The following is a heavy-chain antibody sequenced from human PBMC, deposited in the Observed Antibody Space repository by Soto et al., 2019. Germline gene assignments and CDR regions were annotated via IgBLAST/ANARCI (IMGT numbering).Heavy chain of an antibody. CDR1: GGSISSTSSY. CDR2: IYYLGNT. CDR3: GGQYPKESSVYHLDN. D-gene: IGHD3-22*01. Sequence: SETLSLTCTVSGGSISSTSSYWAWIRQPPGKGLEWVGSIYYLGNTYYNPSLGSRVTISVDTSKNQFSLKLSSVTAADTAVFYWGGQYPKESSVYHLDNWSQGTLVTVSS. J-gene: IGHJ4*02. V-gene: IGHV4-39*01.